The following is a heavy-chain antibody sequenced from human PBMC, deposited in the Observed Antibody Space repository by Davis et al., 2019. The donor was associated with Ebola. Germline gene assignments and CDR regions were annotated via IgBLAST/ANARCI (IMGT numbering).Heavy chain of an antibody. CDR2: ISSSSSYI. V-gene: IGHV3-21*01. J-gene: IGHJ5*02. D-gene: IGHD4-17*01. CDR3: ARDPGDGDYVSGYWFDP. CDR1: GFTFSSYS. Sequence: GGSLRLSCAASGFTFSSYSMNWVRQAPGKGLEWVSSISSSSSYIYYADSVKGRFTISRDNAKNSLYLQMNSLRAEDTAVYYCARDPGDGDYVSGYWFDPWGQGTLVTVSS.